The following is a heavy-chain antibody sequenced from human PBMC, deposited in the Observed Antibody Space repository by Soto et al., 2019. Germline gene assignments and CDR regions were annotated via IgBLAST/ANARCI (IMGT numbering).Heavy chain of an antibody. CDR2: IYYTGST. CDR3: ARLFGDYVGWFDP. V-gene: IGHV4-31*03. CDR1: GGSITSGPYY. D-gene: IGHD4-17*01. J-gene: IGHJ5*02. Sequence: QVQLQESGPGLVKPSQTLSLTCTVSGGSITSGPYYWSWIRQHPGKGLEWIGDIYYTGSTYSNPSLESRITMSVDTSKNQFSLKLRSVTAADTAVYYCARLFGDYVGWFDPWGQGTLVTVSS.